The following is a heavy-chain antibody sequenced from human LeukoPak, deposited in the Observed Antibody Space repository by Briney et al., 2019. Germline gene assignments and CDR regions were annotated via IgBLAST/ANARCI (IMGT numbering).Heavy chain of an antibody. CDR2: IIPIFGTA. D-gene: IGHD2-2*01. CDR3: ARVKGIPAATRGWFDP. V-gene: IGHV1-69*13. Sequence: SVKVSCKASGGTFSSYAISWVRQAPGQGLEWMGGIIPIFGTANYAQKFQGRVTITADESTSTAYMELSSLRSEDTAVYYCARVKGIPAATRGWFDPWGQGTLVTVSS. J-gene: IGHJ5*02. CDR1: GGTFSSYA.